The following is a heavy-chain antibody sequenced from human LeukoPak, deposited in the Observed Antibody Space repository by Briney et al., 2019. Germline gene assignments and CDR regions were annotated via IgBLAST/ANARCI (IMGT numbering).Heavy chain of an antibody. J-gene: IGHJ3*02. CDR2: IYRSGSI. Sequence: PSETLSLTCTVSGGSISNSNWWSWVRQPPGKGLEWIGEIYRSGSINYNPSLKSRVTISIDKSKNQFSLKLSSVTAADTAVYYCARYVGQPDDAFDIWGQGTMVTVSS. D-gene: IGHD1-26*01. V-gene: IGHV4-4*02. CDR3: ARYVGQPDDAFDI. CDR1: GGSISNSNW.